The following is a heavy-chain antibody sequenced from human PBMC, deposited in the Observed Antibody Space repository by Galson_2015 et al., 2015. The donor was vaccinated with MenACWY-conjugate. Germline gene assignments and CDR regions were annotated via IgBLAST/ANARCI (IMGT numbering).Heavy chain of an antibody. V-gene: IGHV1-46*01. CDR2: INPSGGST. CDR3: ARHEGKSSGPIRWFDP. Sequence: SVKVSCKASGYTFTNHWMHWVRQAPGQGLEWMGIINPSGGSTTYAQKFQGRVTLTRDTSTSTVYMELRSLRSEDTAVFYCARHEGKSSGPIRWFDPWGQGTLVTVSS. J-gene: IGHJ5*02. D-gene: IGHD6-25*01. CDR1: GYTFTNHW.